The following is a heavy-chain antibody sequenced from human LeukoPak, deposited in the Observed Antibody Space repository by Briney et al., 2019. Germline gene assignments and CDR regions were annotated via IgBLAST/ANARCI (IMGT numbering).Heavy chain of an antibody. V-gene: IGHV3-11*01. CDR3: ARELREHGVFDI. Sequence: GGSLRLSCVASGFTFSDYYMSWIRQAPGKGLEWISYITNSGSTTFYADSVKGRFSISRDNSKNTVYLQMNSLRAEDTAVYYCARELREHGVFDIWGQGTMVTVSS. CDR1: GFTFSDYY. CDR2: ITNSGSTT. J-gene: IGHJ3*02. D-gene: IGHD1-26*01.